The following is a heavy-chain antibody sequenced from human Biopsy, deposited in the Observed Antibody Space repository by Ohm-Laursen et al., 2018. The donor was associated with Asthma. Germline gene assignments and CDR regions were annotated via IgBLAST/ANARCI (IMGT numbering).Heavy chain of an antibody. D-gene: IGHD3-3*01. Sequence: PSDTLSLTCTVSGGSISSYYWSWIRQPPGKGLEWIGYIYYSGSTNYNPSLKSRVTISVDTSKNQLSLKLTSVTAADTAVYFCARRITIFGVVQKDHGMDAWGQGTTVIVSS. CDR2: IYYSGST. J-gene: IGHJ6*02. CDR1: GGSISSYY. V-gene: IGHV4-59*08. CDR3: ARRITIFGVVQKDHGMDA.